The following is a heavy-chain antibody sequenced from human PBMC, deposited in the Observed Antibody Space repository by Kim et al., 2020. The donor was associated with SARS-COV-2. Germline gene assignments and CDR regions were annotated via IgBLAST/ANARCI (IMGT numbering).Heavy chain of an antibody. V-gene: IGHV1-18*04. D-gene: IGHD6-6*01. CDR2: ISAYNGNT. J-gene: IGHJ6*02. CDR3: ARGMRQQLVSSYYYYYYGMDV. CDR1: GYTFTSYG. Sequence: ASVKVSCKASGYTFTSYGISWVRQAPGQGLEWMGWISAYNGNTNYAQKLQGRVTMTTDTSTSTAYMELRSLRSDDTAVYYCARGMRQQLVSSYYYYYYGMDVWGQGTTVTVSS.